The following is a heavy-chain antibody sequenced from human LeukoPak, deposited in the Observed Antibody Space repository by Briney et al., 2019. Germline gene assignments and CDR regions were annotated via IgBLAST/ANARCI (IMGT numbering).Heavy chain of an antibody. CDR1: GFTFSSYW. V-gene: IGHV3-7*01. CDR2: IKQDGSEK. Sequence: GGSLRLSCAASGFTFSSYWMSWVRQAPGKGLEWVANIKQDGSEKYYVDSVKGRFTISRDNSKNTLSLQMNSLRAEDTAVYYCVKSSGTNDYGMDAWGEGTTVSVPS. J-gene: IGHJ6*04. D-gene: IGHD3-10*01. CDR3: VKSSGTNDYGMDA.